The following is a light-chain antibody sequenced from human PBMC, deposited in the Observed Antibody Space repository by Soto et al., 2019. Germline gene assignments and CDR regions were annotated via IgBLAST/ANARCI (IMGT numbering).Light chain of an antibody. CDR3: QHYNSYSEA. Sequence: STLSASVGDRVTITCRASQGIGDLLAWYQQKPGKAPKLLIQRASRLETGVPSRFSGGGSGTEFTLTISSLQPDDFATYYCQHYNSYSEAFGQGTKVDIK. V-gene: IGKV1-5*03. CDR1: QGIGDL. J-gene: IGKJ1*01. CDR2: RAS.